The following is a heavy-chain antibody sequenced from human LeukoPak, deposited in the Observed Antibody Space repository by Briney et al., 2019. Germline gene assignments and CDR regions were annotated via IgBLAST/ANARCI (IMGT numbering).Heavy chain of an antibody. CDR1: SGSITGYY. D-gene: IGHD6-13*01. CDR3: ARDRAAGTLDF. V-gene: IGHV4-59*01. CDR2: IQYSGTT. Sequence: PSETLSLTCTVSSGSITGYYWAWIRQPPGKGLEWIGYIQYSGTTEYNPSLASRANISVDTAKDQFSLNLRSVTAADTAVYYCARDRAAGTLDFWGQGTLVTVSS. J-gene: IGHJ4*02.